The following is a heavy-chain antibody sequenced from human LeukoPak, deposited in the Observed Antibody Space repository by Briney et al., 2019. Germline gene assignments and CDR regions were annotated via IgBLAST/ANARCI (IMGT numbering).Heavy chain of an antibody. J-gene: IGHJ4*02. D-gene: IGHD3-10*01. Sequence: ASVKVSCKASGYTFTSYAMNWVRQAPGQGLEWMGWINTNTGNPTYAQGFTGRFVFSLDTSVSTAYLQISSLKAEDTAVYYCARGRPPPMVRGVTPPHFDYWGQGTLVTVSS. CDR3: ARGRPPPMVRGVTPPHFDY. V-gene: IGHV7-4-1*02. CDR2: INTNTGNP. CDR1: GYTFTSYA.